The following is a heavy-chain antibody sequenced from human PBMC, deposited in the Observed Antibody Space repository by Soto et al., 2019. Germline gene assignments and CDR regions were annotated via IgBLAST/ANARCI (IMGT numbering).Heavy chain of an antibody. CDR3: ARDYGSGSYNYFDX. V-gene: IGHV3-11*01. D-gene: IGHD3-10*01. J-gene: IGHJ4*02. Sequence: GGSLRLSCAASGFTFSDYYMSWIRQAPGKGLEWVSYISSSGSTIYYADSVKGRFTISRDNAKKSLYLQMNSLRAEDTAVYYCARDYGSGSYNYFDXWGQGTLVTVSX. CDR1: GFTFSDYY. CDR2: ISSSGSTI.